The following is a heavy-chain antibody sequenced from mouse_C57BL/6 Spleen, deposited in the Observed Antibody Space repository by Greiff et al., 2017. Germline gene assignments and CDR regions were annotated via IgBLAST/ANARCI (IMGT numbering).Heavy chain of an antibody. D-gene: IGHD2-3*01. CDR3: ARGRWSFAY. V-gene: IGHV1-18*01. CDR2: INPNNGGT. J-gene: IGHJ3*01. CDR1: GYTFTDYN. Sequence: VQLQESGPELVKPGASVKISCTASGYTFTDYNMDWVKQSHGKSLEWIGDINPNNGGTIYNQKFKGKATLTVDMSSSTAYMELRSLTSEDTAVYYCARGRWSFAYWGQGTLVTVSA.